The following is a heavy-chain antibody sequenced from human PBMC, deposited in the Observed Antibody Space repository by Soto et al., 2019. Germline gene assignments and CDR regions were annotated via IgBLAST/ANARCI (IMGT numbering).Heavy chain of an antibody. CDR3: ARDGVGVTTFWGFLDY. V-gene: IGHV3-33*01. CDR1: ESIFRGYG. D-gene: IGHD3-10*02. CDR2: IRFDGSNI. Sequence: QVQMVESGGGVVQPGGSLRLSCAVSESIFRGYGMHWVRQAPGKGLEWVAIIRFDGSNIHYADYVMGRFTISRDNPKNMLYLEMNNLRVEDTAVYYCARDGVGVTTFWGFLDYWGQGTLVTVSA. J-gene: IGHJ4*02.